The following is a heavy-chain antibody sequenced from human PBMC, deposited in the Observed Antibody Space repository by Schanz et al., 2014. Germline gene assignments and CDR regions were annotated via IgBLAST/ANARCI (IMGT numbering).Heavy chain of an antibody. Sequence: EVQLLESGGGLVQPGGSLRLSCAASGFTFSNYAMGWVRQTPGKGLEWVSDISDSGDSTHYADSVKGRFTISRDNAKNSLFLQMNSLSAEDTAVYYCARDHQWLARYYMDVWGKGTTVTVSS. CDR1: GFTFSNYA. V-gene: IGHV3-48*04. D-gene: IGHD6-19*01. J-gene: IGHJ6*03. CDR2: ISDSGDST. CDR3: ARDHQWLARYYMDV.